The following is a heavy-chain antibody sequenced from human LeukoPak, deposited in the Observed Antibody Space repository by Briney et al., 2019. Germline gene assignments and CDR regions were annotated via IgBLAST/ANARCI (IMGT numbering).Heavy chain of an antibody. V-gene: IGHV4-31*03. CDR2: IYYSGST. CDR1: GGSISSGGYY. Sequence: SETLSLTCTVSGGSISSGGYYWSWIRQHPGKGLEWIGYIYYSGSTYYNPSLKSRVTISVNTSKNQFSLKLSSVTAADTAVYYCSRTPGGGGSSSTNYFDYWGQGTLVTVSS. CDR3: SRTPGGGGSSSTNYFDY. J-gene: IGHJ4*02. D-gene: IGHD6-6*01.